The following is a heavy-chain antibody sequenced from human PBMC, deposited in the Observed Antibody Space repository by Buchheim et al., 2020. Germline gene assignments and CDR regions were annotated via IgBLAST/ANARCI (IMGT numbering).Heavy chain of an antibody. CDR2: IGSSSGYM. V-gene: IGHV3-21*01. D-gene: IGHD6-13*01. Sequence: EVQLVESGGGLVKPGGSLRLSCTDSGFTFSTYSMTWFRQAPGKGLEWVSSIGSSSGYMFYADSVKGRFTIFIDNAKNSLYLQMNSLRAEDTAVYFCARASTQSSTWYAYWGQGTL. CDR3: ARASTQSSTWYAY. J-gene: IGHJ4*02. CDR1: GFTFSTYS.